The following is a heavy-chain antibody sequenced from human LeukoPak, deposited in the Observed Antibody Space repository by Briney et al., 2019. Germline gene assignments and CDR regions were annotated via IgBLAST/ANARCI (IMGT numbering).Heavy chain of an antibody. J-gene: IGHJ6*03. CDR1: GFTFSSYW. Sequence: GGSLRLSCAASGFTFSSYWMHWVRQAPGKGLVWVSRINSDGSSTSYADSVKGRFTISRDNAKNSLYLQMNSLRAEDTAVYYCARKAVRQWLVPNYYYYMDVWGKGTTVTVSS. CDR3: ARKAVRQWLVPNYYYYMDV. D-gene: IGHD6-19*01. V-gene: IGHV3-74*01. CDR2: INSDGSST.